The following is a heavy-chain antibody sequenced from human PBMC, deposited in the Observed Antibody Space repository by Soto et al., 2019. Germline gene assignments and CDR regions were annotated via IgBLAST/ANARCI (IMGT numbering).Heavy chain of an antibody. Sequence: EVQLLESGGGLVQPGGSLRLSCAASGFTFSSYAMSWVRQAPGKGLEWVSAISGSGGSTYYADSVKGRFTISRDNSKNRRYLQMNSVRAEGRAVYYCAKDLDVLLWFGELSSWGQGTLVTVSS. J-gene: IGHJ5*02. CDR2: ISGSGGST. CDR1: GFTFSSYA. V-gene: IGHV3-23*01. D-gene: IGHD3-10*01. CDR3: AKDLDVLLWFGELSS.